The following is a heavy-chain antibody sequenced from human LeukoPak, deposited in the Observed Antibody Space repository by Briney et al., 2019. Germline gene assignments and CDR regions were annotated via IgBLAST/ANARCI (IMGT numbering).Heavy chain of an antibody. Sequence: PSETLSLTCTVSGGSISSSSYYWGWIRQPPGKGLEWIGSIYYSGSTYYHPSLKSRVTISVDTSKNQFSLKLSSVTAADTAVYYCARVAGSGYYLLFDYWGQGTLVTVSS. CDR1: GGSISSSSYY. V-gene: IGHV4-39*07. CDR3: ARVAGSGYYLLFDY. J-gene: IGHJ4*02. D-gene: IGHD3-22*01. CDR2: IYYSGST.